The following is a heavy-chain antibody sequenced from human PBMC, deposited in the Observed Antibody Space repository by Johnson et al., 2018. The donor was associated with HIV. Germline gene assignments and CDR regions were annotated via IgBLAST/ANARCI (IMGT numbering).Heavy chain of an antibody. CDR3: VRECRYCSGGTCHVAFDI. V-gene: IGHV3-20*04. Sequence: VQLVESGGGLIQPGGSLRLSCAASGFTFDDFGMSWVRRPPGKGLEWVSGINWNGGSTGYTDSVKGRFTISRDNAKKSVYVQMNSLRADYTALYYCVRECRYCSGGTCHVAFDIWGQVTVVTVSS. CDR2: INWNGGST. CDR1: GFTFDDFG. D-gene: IGHD2-15*01. J-gene: IGHJ3*02.